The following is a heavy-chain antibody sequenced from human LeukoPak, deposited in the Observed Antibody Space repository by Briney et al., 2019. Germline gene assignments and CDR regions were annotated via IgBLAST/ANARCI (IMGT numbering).Heavy chain of an antibody. V-gene: IGHV4-38-2*01. J-gene: IGHJ4*02. D-gene: IGHD1-7*01. Sequence: PSETLSLTCAVSGYSISSGYYRGWIRQPPGKGLEWIGSIYHSGSTYYNPSLKSRVTISVDTSKNQFSLKLSSVTAADTAVYYCARSSSYWNYVYWGQGTLVTVSS. CDR1: GYSISSGYY. CDR3: ARSSSYWNYVY. CDR2: IYHSGST.